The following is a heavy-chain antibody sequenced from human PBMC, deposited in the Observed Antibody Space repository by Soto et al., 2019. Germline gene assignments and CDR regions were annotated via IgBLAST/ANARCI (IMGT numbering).Heavy chain of an antibody. CDR3: ARGGYIDPSRHFDV. V-gene: IGHV1-69*13. J-gene: IGHJ3*01. D-gene: IGHD5-18*01. CDR1: GDTFSRYT. CDR2: IVPNFGTP. Sequence: GASVKVSCKASGDTFSRYTFNWVRQAPGQGLEWMGGIVPNFGTPNYASTFQDRVAITADESTNTAYMEINGLTSEDTAIYYCARGGYIDPSRHFDVWGQGTLVTVSS.